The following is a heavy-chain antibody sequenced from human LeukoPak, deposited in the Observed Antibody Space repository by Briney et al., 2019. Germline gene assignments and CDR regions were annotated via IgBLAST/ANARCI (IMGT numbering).Heavy chain of an antibody. J-gene: IGHJ4*02. Sequence: SETLSLTCAVYGGSFSGYYWSWIRQPPGKGLEWIGEINHSGSTNYNPSLKSRVTISVDTSKNQFSLKLSSVTAAGTAVYYCASQPYSDILTGYSHFDYWGQGTLVTVSS. CDR2: INHSGST. V-gene: IGHV4-34*01. D-gene: IGHD3-9*01. CDR3: ASQPYSDILTGYSHFDY. CDR1: GGSFSGYY.